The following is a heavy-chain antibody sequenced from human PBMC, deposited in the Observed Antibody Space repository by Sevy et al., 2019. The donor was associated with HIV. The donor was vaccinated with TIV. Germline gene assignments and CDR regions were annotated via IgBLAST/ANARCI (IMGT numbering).Heavy chain of an antibody. Sequence: GGSLRLSCAASGFTFSSYAMSWVRQAPGKGLEWVSAIRGSGGSTYYADSVKGRFTISRDNSKNTLYLQMNSLRAEDTAVYYCAKVKGGSWYYYYYYMDVWGKGTTVTVSS. V-gene: IGHV3-23*01. CDR3: AKVKGGSWYYYYYYMDV. CDR2: IRGSGGST. CDR1: GFTFSSYA. J-gene: IGHJ6*03. D-gene: IGHD6-13*01.